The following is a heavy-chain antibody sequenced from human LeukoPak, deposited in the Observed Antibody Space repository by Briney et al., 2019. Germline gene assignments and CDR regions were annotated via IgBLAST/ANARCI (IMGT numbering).Heavy chain of an antibody. CDR3: ARDLDSRVDIVVVVAATPPGLYGMDV. CDR1: GYTFTGYC. D-gene: IGHD2-15*01. V-gene: IGHV1-2*02. J-gene: IGHJ6*02. Sequence: ASVKVSCKASGYTFTGYCMHWVRQAPGQGLEWMGWINPNSGGTNYAQKFQGRVTMTRDTSISTAYMELSRLRSDDTAVYYCARDLDSRVDIVVVVAATPPGLYGMDVWGQGTTVTISS. CDR2: INPNSGGT.